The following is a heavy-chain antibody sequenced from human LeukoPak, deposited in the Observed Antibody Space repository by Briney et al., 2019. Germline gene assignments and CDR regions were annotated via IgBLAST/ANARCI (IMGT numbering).Heavy chain of an antibody. D-gene: IGHD2-2*01. CDR3: ARGSKEVNEYFQH. Sequence: SVKVSCKASGGTFSSYAISWVRQAPGQGLEWMGGIIPIFGTANYAQKFQGRVTITTDESTSTAYMELSSLRSDDTAVYYCARGSKEVNEYFQHWGQGTLVTVSS. J-gene: IGHJ1*01. CDR2: IIPIFGTA. V-gene: IGHV1-69*05. CDR1: GGTFSSYA.